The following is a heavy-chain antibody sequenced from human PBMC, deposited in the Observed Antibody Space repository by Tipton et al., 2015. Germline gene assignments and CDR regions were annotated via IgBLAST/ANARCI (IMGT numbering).Heavy chain of an antibody. CDR1: GGSVTSGSYY. CDR3: ARAYDYGDSPPGPLGY. D-gene: IGHD4-17*01. Sequence: GLVKPSENLSLTCTVSGGSVTSGSYYWSWIRQPPGKGLEWIGEINHSGSTNYNPSLKSRVTISVDTSKNQFSLILTSVTAADTAVYYCARAYDYGDSPPGPLGYWGQGTLVTVSS. V-gene: IGHV4-39*07. J-gene: IGHJ4*02. CDR2: INHSGST.